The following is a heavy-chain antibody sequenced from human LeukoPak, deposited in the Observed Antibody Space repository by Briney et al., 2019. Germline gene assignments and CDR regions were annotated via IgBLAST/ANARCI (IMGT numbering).Heavy chain of an antibody. CDR3: AKAVVDIVATIPWFDH. CDR2: ISYDGSNK. V-gene: IGHV3-30*18. CDR1: GFTFSSYG. Sequence: PGRSLRLSCAASGFTFSSYGMHWVRQAPGKGLEWVAVISYDGSNKYYADSVKGRFTISRDNSKNTLYLQMNSLRAEDTAVYYCAKAVVDIVATIPWFDHWGQGTLVTVSS. J-gene: IGHJ5*02. D-gene: IGHD5-12*01.